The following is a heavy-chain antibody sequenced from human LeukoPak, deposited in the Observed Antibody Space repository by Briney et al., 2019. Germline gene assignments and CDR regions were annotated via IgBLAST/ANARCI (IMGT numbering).Heavy chain of an antibody. Sequence: SETLSLTCAVYSGSFSGYYWSGIRQPPGKGLEWIGEINHSGSTNYNPSRKSPVTISGDTSKNQFSLKLSSVTAADTAVYFCARVGYSYVINDWSRTGLGAYPTKYYYHMDVWGKGTTVTVSS. CDR2: INHSGST. J-gene: IGHJ6*03. CDR3: ARVGYSYVINDWSRTGLGAYPTKYYYHMDV. CDR1: SGSFSGYY. V-gene: IGHV4-34*01. D-gene: IGHD5-18*01.